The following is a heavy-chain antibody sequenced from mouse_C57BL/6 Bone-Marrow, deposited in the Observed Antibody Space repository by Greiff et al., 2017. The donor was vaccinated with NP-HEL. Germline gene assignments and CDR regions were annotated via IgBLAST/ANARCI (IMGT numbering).Heavy chain of an antibody. J-gene: IGHJ3*01. D-gene: IGHD3-3*01. CDR3: GRGTY. CDR2: IDPSDSYT. Sequence: QVHLPPPCASLLMPVASVKLSCKASGYTFTSYWMHWVKQRPGQGLEWIGEIDPSDSYTNYNQKFKGKSTLTVDKSSSTAYMQLSSLTSEDSAVYYCGRGTYWGQGALVTVAA. CDR1: GYTFTSYW. V-gene: IGHV1-69*01.